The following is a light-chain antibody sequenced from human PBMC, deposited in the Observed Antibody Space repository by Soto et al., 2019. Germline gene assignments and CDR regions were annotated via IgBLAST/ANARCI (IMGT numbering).Light chain of an antibody. J-gene: IGKJ1*01. CDR2: KAS. CDR3: QQYKSYSSWT. Sequence: DIQMTQSPSTLSASVGDRVTITCRASQSISTYLAWYRHKPGEAPKLLIYKASTLERGVPSRFSGSGSGTDFTLTISSLQPDDFATYYCQQYKSYSSWTFGQGTKVDI. V-gene: IGKV1-5*03. CDR1: QSISTY.